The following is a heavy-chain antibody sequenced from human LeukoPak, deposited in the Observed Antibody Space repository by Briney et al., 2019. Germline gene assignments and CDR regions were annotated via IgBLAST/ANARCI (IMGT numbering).Heavy chain of an antibody. V-gene: IGHV4-34*01. CDR2: INHSGST. CDR3: ARHEQWLLWVAY. CDR1: GGSFSGYH. Sequence: SETLSLTCAVYGGSFSGYHWSWIRQPPGKGLEWIGEINHSGSTNYNPSLKSRVTISVDTSKNHFSLEVNSVTAADTAMYYCARHEQWLLWVAYWGQGTLVTVSS. D-gene: IGHD6-19*01. J-gene: IGHJ4*02.